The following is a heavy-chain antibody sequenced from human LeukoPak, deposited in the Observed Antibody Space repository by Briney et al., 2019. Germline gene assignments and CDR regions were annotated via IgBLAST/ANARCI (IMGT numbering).Heavy chain of an antibody. J-gene: IGHJ5*02. CDR2: ISYDGSNK. D-gene: IGHD5-12*01. CDR1: GFTFSSYG. CDR3: AKATIFNWFDP. Sequence: GGSLRLSCAASGFTFSSYGMHWVRQAPGKGLEWVAVISYDGSNKYYADSVKGRFTISRDNSKNTLYLQMNSLRAEDTAVYYCAKATIFNWFDPWGQGTLVTVSS. V-gene: IGHV3-30*18.